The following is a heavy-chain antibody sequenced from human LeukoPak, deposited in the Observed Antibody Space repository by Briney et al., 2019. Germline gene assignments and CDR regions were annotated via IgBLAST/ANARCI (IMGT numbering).Heavy chain of an antibody. CDR1: GFTFSDYY. CDR2: ISSSGSTI. CDR3: ARVIRGYSDVYFDY. V-gene: IGHV3-11*01. Sequence: GGSLRLFCAASGFTFSDYYMSWIRQAPGKGLEWVSYISSSGSTIYYADSVKGRFTISRDNAKNSLYLQMNSLRAEDTAVYYCARVIRGYSDVYFDYWGQGTLVTVSS. D-gene: IGHD5-12*01. J-gene: IGHJ4*02.